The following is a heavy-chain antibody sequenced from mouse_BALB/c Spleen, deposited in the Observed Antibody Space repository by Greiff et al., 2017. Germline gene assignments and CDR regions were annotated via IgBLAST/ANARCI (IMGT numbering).Heavy chain of an antibody. CDR3: ARKRTTTDAMDD. Sequence: VQLQQSAAELARPGASVKMSCKASGYTFTSYTMHWVKQRPGQGLEWIGYINPSSGYTEYNQKFKDKTTLTADKSSSTAYMQLSSLTSEDSAVYYCARKRTTTDAMDDWGQGTSVTVAS. V-gene: IGHV1-4*02. CDR1: GYTFTSYT. J-gene: IGHJ4*01. CDR2: INPSSGYT. D-gene: IGHD1-1*01.